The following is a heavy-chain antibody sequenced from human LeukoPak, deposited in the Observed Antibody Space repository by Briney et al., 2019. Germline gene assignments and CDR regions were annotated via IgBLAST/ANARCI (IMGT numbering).Heavy chain of an antibody. D-gene: IGHD3-10*01. CDR3: ARVIRGYYGSGSYYNYYYYMDV. CDR1: GFTFNSYS. CDR2: ISSDSLYI. V-gene: IGHV3-21*01. J-gene: IGHJ6*03. Sequence: PGESLRLSCVASGFTFNSYSMNWVRQASGKGLEWVSSISSDSLYIFYADSVKGRFTISRDNAKNSLYLQMNSLRAEDTAVYYCARVIRGYYGSGSYYNYYYYMDVWGKGTTVTVSS.